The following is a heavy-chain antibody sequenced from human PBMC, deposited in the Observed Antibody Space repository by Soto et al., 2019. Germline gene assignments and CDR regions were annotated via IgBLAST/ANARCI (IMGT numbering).Heavy chain of an antibody. D-gene: IGHD1-1*01. J-gene: IGHJ6*02. Sequence: EVQLVESGGGLVKPGGSLRLSCAVSGFIFSDFSMNWVRQAPGKGLEWVASIGSSGGNSFYADSVKGRFIISRDNAKTSLDLQINSLRAEDTAVYYCAREKRHNSLGGRFGMDVWGQGTTGTVS. CDR1: GFIFSDFS. V-gene: IGHV3-21*01. CDR2: IGSSGGNS. CDR3: AREKRHNSLGGRFGMDV.